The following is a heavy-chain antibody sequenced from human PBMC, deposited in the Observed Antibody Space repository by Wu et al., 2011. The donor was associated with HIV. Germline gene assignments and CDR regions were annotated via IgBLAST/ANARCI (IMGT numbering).Heavy chain of an antibody. CDR3: ARERGVGVGSGYYPGPLDY. Sequence: QVQLVQSGAEVKKPGSSVKVSCKASGGTYSSYGINWVRQAPGQGLEWMGGIIPMFGTANYPQKFQGRVTMTADKSTSTAYMELSSLRSEDTAVYYCARERGVGVGSGYYPGPLDYWGQGTLVTVSS. CDR2: IIPMFGTA. D-gene: IGHD3-22*01. J-gene: IGHJ4*02. V-gene: IGHV1-69*14. CDR1: GGTYSSYG.